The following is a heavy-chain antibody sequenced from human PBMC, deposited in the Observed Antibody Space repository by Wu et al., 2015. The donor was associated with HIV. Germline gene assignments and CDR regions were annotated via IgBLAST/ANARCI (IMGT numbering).Heavy chain of an antibody. V-gene: IGHV1-8*03. Sequence: QVQLVQSGAEVKKPGASVKVSCKASGYTFTSYDINWVRQATGQGLEWMGWMNPNSGNTGYAQKFQGRVTITRNTSISTAYMELSSLRSEDTAVYYCARVFSAGTSLRDAFDIWGQGTMVTVSS. J-gene: IGHJ3*02. CDR2: MNPNSGNT. D-gene: IGHD1-1*01. CDR1: GYTFTSYD. CDR3: ARVFSAGTSLRDAFDI.